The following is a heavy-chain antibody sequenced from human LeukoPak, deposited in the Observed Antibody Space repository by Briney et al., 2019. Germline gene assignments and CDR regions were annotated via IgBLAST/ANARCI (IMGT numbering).Heavy chain of an antibody. CDR2: MNPNSGNT. CDR3: ARAAEGGYYYYYYYMDV. CDR1: GYTFTSYD. Sequence: GASVKVSYKASGYTFTSYDINWVRQATGQGLEWMGWMNPNSGNTGYAQKFQGRVTITRNTSISTAYMEPSSLRSEDTAVYYCARAAEGGYYYYYYYMDVWGKGTTVTVSS. V-gene: IGHV1-8*03. J-gene: IGHJ6*03. D-gene: IGHD1-26*01.